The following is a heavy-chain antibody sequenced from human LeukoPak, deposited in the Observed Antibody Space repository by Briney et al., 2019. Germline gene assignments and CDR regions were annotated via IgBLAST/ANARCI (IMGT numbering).Heavy chain of an antibody. D-gene: IGHD6-6*01. Sequence: GASVKVSCKASGYTFTSYYMHWVRQAPGQGLEWMGIINPSGGSTSYAQKFQGRVTMTRDMSTSTVYMELSSLRSEDTAVYYCARGQKNIWRHLVQDRWFDPWGQGTLVTVSS. J-gene: IGHJ5*02. CDR1: GYTFTSYY. V-gene: IGHV1-46*01. CDR2: INPSGGST. CDR3: ARGQKNIWRHLVQDRWFDP.